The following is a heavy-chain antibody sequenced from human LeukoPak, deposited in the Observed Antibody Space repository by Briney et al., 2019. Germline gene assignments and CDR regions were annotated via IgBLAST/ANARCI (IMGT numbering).Heavy chain of an antibody. CDR2: ISGSGGST. CDR3: AKGERRSGYYYYYMDV. J-gene: IGHJ6*03. V-gene: IGHV3-23*01. D-gene: IGHD1-1*01. CDR1: GFTFSSYG. Sequence: GGTLRLSCAASGFTFSSYGMSWVRQAPGKGLEWVSAISGSGGSTYYADSVKGRFTISRDNSKNTLYLQMNSLRAEDTAVYYCAKGERRSGYYYYYMDVWGKGTTVTVSS.